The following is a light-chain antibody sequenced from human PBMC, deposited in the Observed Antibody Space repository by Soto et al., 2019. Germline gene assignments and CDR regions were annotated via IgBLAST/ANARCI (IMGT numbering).Light chain of an antibody. J-gene: IGKJ1*01. CDR3: QQYNNWPQT. Sequence: EIVMTQSPATLSVSPGERATLSCRASQSVSSNLAWYQQKPGQAPRLLIYGASTRATGIPARFSGSGSGTEFNLTISSLQSEDFAVYYCQQYNNWPQTFGHGTKVEIK. CDR2: GAS. CDR1: QSVSSN. V-gene: IGKV3-15*01.